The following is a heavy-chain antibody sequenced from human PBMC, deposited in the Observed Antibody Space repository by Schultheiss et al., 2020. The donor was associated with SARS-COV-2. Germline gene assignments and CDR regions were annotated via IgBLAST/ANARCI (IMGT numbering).Heavy chain of an antibody. CDR2: ISSSSTI. CDR1: GFTFSDYY. J-gene: IGHJ4*02. D-gene: IGHD2-2*01. Sequence: GGSLRLSCAASGFTFSDYYMNWVRQAPGKGLEWVSSISSSSTIYYADSVKGRFTISRDNAKNSLYLQMNSLRAEDTAVYYCARGTTGTSFDYWGQGTLVTVSS. CDR3: ARGTTGTSFDY. V-gene: IGHV3-69-1*01.